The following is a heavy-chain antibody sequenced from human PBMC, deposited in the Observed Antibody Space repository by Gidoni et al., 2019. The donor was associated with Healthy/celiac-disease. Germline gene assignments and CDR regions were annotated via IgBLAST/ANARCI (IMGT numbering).Heavy chain of an antibody. J-gene: IGHJ6*02. CDR2: IISSSRTI. D-gene: IGHD6-13*01. CDR1: GVPVSSYR. CDR3: ARQRIAHYYYYGMDV. V-gene: IGHV3-48*01. Sequence: EVQLVESGGGLVQPGGSRRLSCAASGVPVSSYRMNWVRQAPGKGLGGVSSIISSSRTIYYTDSVTGLFTIAIDNAKHSLQLQMYSLRAEDTALYCCARQRIAHYYYYGMDVWGQGTTVTVSS.